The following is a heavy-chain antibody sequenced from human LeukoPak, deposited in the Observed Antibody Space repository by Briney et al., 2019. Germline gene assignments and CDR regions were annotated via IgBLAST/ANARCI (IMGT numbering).Heavy chain of an antibody. D-gene: IGHD3-22*01. J-gene: IGHJ5*02. V-gene: IGHV1-2*02. CDR3: PTDYQFYYESNGYYPIRTFFDP. Sequence: GASVKVSCKASGYTFTGNYMHWVRQAPGQGLEWMGWMNPNSGDTNYAQKFQGRVTMTSDTSINTAYMELGRLKSNDTAVYYCPTDYQFYYESNGYYPIRTFFDPWGQGTLVTVSS. CDR1: GYTFTGNY. CDR2: MNPNSGDT.